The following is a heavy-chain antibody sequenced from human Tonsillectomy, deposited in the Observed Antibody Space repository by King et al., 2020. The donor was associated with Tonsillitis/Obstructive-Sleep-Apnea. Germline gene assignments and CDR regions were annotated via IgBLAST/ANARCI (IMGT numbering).Heavy chain of an antibody. CDR2: ISSSSSYI. J-gene: IGHJ4*02. CDR3: ASDQMAGYVWGSYRPPFDY. D-gene: IGHD3-16*02. Sequence: VQLVESGGGLVKPGGSLRLSCAASGFTFSSYSMNWVRQAPGKGPEWVSSISSSSSYIYYADSVKGRFTISRDNAKNSLYLQMNSLRAEDTAVYYCASDQMAGYVWGSYRPPFDYWGQGTLVTVSS. V-gene: IGHV3-21*01. CDR1: GFTFSSYS.